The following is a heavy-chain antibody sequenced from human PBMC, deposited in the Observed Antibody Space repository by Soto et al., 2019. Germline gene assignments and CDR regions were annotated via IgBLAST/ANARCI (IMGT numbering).Heavy chain of an antibody. CDR1: GGSISSGGYS. V-gene: IGHV4-30-2*01. CDR2: IYHGVST. CDR3: ARAEGGIFDY. Sequence: QLQLQESGSGLVKPSQTLSLTCAVSGGSISSGGYSWSWIRQPPGKGLEWIGYIYHGVSTYYNPSLKRRVTISVDRSKNQFSLKLSSVTAADTAVYYCARAEGGIFDYWGQGTLVTVSS. J-gene: IGHJ4*02.